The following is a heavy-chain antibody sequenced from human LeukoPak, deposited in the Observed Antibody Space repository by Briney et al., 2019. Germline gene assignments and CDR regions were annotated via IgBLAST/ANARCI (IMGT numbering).Heavy chain of an antibody. D-gene: IGHD2-2*01. V-gene: IGHV4-39*01. J-gene: IGHJ5*02. CDR1: GGSISSSSYY. CDR3: ARKTSVVPAAKTRKWNWFDP. Sequence: PSETLSLTCTVSGGSISSSSYYWGWIRQPPGKGLEWIGSIYYSGSTYYNPSLKSRVTLSVDTSKNQFSLKLSSVTAADTAVYYCARKTSVVPAAKTRKWNWFDPWGQGTLVTVSS. CDR2: IYYSGST.